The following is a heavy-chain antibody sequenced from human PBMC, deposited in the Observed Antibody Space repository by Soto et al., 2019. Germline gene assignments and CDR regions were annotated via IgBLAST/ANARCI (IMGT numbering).Heavy chain of an antibody. D-gene: IGHD3-3*02. J-gene: IGHJ4*02. V-gene: IGHV3-53*01. CDR1: GFTVSDS. CDR2: IHSDGST. CDR3: AREAICPFDY. Sequence: GGSLRLSCSVAGFTVSDSMSWVRQAPGKGLECVSFIHSDGSTHYTDSVRGRFTISRDNSKNTLYLQMDRLRVDDTAVYFCAREAICPFDYWGQVTMVAVYS.